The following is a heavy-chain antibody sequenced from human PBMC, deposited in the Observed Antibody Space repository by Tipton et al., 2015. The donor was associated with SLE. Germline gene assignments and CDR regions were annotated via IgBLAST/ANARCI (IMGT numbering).Heavy chain of an antibody. V-gene: IGHV4-34*01. J-gene: IGHJ4*02. Sequence: LRLSCAVYGGSFSGYYWSWIRQPPGKGLEWIGEINHSGSTNYNPSLKSRVTISVDTSKNQFSLKLSSVTAADTAVYYCARLNWAFYWGQGTLVTVSS. CDR1: GGSFSGYY. CDR2: INHSGST. D-gene: IGHD1-1*01. CDR3: ARLNWAFY.